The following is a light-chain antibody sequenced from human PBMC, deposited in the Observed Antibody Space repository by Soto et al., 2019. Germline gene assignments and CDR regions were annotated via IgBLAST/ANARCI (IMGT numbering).Light chain of an antibody. CDR3: SSYTSSSTYV. Sequence: SVLTQPASVSGSPGQSITISCTGTSSYVGNYNYVSWYQQHPGKAPKLMIYDVSNRPSGVSNRFSGSKSGITASLTISGLQAEDEADYYCSSYTSSSTYVFGTGTKVTVL. CDR1: SSYVGNYNY. CDR2: DVS. V-gene: IGLV2-14*01. J-gene: IGLJ1*01.